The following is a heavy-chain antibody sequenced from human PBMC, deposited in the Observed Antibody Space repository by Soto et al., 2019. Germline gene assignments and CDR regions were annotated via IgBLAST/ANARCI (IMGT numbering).Heavy chain of an antibody. J-gene: IGHJ1*01. CDR3: ARGLTFYYDSGGSLSPPQR. D-gene: IGHD3-22*01. Sequence: SETLSLTCTVSGGSITSADYYWTWIRQPPGKGLEWIGYIYYSGSTYYNPSLKSRISISLDTSKNQFSLKLSSVTAADSAVYFCARGLTFYYDSGGSLSPPQRWGQGALVTVSS. CDR1: GGSITSADYY. V-gene: IGHV4-30-4*01. CDR2: IYYSGST.